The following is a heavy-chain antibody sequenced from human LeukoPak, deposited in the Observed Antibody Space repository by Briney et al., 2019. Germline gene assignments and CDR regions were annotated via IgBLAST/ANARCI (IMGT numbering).Heavy chain of an antibody. CDR1: GFTFSSYA. V-gene: IGHV3-23*01. J-gene: IGHJ4*02. D-gene: IGHD3-10*01. Sequence: PGGSLRLSCAASGFTFSSYAMSWVRQAPGKGLEWVSIISGSGTSTYYADSVKGRFTISRDNSKNTLYLQMNSLRAEDTAVYYCAKPYYGSGNYFGFNYYAFDYWGQGTLVTVSS. CDR2: ISGSGTST. CDR3: AKPYYGSGNYFGFNYYAFDY.